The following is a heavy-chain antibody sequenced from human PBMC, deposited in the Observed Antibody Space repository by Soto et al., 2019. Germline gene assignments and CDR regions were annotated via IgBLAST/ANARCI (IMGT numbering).Heavy chain of an antibody. V-gene: IGHV3-30*18. CDR2: ISYDGNNK. CDR1: GFTFSSYG. D-gene: IGHD2-15*01. Sequence: GGSLRLSCAASGFTFSSYGMHWVRQAPGKGLEWVAVISYDGNNKYYADSVKGRFTISRDNSKNTLYLQMNSLRAEDTAVYYCAKDEVLVVAVARDYYGMDVWGQGTTVTV. J-gene: IGHJ6*02. CDR3: AKDEVLVVAVARDYYGMDV.